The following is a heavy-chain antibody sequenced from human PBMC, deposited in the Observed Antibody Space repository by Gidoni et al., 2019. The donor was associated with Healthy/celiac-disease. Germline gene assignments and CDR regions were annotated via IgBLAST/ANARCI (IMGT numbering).Heavy chain of an antibody. CDR3: ARIRGSGWYRLRGYFDY. D-gene: IGHD6-19*01. Sequence: QVTLKESGPVLVKPTETLTLTCTVSGFSLSNARMGGSWIRQPPGKALEWLAHIFSNDEKSYSTSLKSRLTISKDTSKSQVVLTMTNMDPVDTDTYYCARIRGSGWYRLRGYFDYWGQGTLVTVSS. CDR1: GFSLSNARMG. J-gene: IGHJ4*02. CDR2: IFSNDEK. V-gene: IGHV2-26*01.